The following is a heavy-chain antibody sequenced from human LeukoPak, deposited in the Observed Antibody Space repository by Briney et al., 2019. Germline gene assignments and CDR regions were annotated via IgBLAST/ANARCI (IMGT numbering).Heavy chain of an antibody. CDR2: INPNSGDI. CDR1: GYPFTVYY. CDR3: ARSGVVVEDY. D-gene: IGHD3-22*01. J-gene: IGHJ4*02. Sequence: ASVKVSCKTSGYPFTVYYIHWVRQAPGQGLEWVGRINPNSGDIDYAQKFQGSVTMTTDTSISTAYMELSSLRSEDTAVYYCARSGVVVEDYWGQGTLVTVSS. V-gene: IGHV1-2*04.